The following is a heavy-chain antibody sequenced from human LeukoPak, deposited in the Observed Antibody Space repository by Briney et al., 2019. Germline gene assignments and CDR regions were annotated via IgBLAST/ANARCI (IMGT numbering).Heavy chain of an antibody. J-gene: IGHJ4*02. V-gene: IGHV3-23*01. D-gene: IGHD6-6*01. CDR3: AKDAAARLDYFDY. CDR2: ISGSGGST. Sequence: GGSLRLSCAASGFTFSSYAMSWVRQAPGKGLEWVSAISGSGGSTYYADSVKGRFTISRDNSRNTLYLQMNSLRAEDTALYYCAKDAAARLDYFDYWGQGTLVTVSS. CDR1: GFTFSSYA.